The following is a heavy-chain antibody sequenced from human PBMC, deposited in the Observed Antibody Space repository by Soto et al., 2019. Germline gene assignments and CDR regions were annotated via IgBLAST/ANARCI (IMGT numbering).Heavy chain of an antibody. Sequence: PGGSLRLSCAASGFTFRSYGMHWVRQAPGKGLEWLAFISFDGSNKYYADSVMGRFTISRDKSKNTVDLQVNGLSAEDTAMYFFAKDLNSIISANVGFDIWGEAPMVTVSS. CDR3: AKDLNSIISANVGFDI. V-gene: IGHV3-30*02. D-gene: IGHD6-6*01. J-gene: IGHJ3*02. CDR1: GFTFRSYG. CDR2: ISFDGSNK.